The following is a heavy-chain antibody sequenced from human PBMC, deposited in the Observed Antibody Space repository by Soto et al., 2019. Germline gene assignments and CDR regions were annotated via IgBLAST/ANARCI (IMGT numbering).Heavy chain of an antibody. CDR3: ARDSVDDSSGSAYYFDY. J-gene: IGHJ4*02. CDR2: ISSSSSYI. D-gene: IGHD3-22*01. Sequence: EVQLVESGGGLVKPGGSLRLSCAASGFTSSSYSMNWVRQAPGKGLEWVSSISSSSSYIYYADSVKGRFTISRDNAKNSLYLQMNSLRAEDTAVYYCARDSVDDSSGSAYYFDYWGQGTLVTVSS. V-gene: IGHV3-21*01. CDR1: GFTSSSYS.